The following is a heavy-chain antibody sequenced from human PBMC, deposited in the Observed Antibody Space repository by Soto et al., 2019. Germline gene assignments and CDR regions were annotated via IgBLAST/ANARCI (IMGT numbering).Heavy chain of an antibody. CDR2: INNGGDIV. CDR3: ATWHEREHAYDV. Sequence: QVQLVESGGGLVKPGQSLSLSCATSGFTFSDYYMAWIRQAPGKGLEWVGYINNGGDIVHYSDSVKGRFTTSSDSSKTTVYLQMNDLRPADTAVYYCATWHEREHAYDVWGQGTTVTVSS. CDR1: GFTFSDYY. D-gene: IGHD1-1*01. J-gene: IGHJ3*01. V-gene: IGHV3-11*01.